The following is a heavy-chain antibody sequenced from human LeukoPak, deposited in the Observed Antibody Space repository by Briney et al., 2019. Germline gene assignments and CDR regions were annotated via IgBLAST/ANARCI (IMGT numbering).Heavy chain of an antibody. D-gene: IGHD6-19*01. V-gene: IGHV3-74*03. CDR3: VRSSGWPDY. CDR1: GFSFSSYW. CDR2: IKSDGSST. J-gene: IGHJ4*02. Sequence: GGSLRLSCAASGFSFSSYWMHWVRQAPGKGLVWVSRIKSDGSSTMYADSVKGRFSISRDDAKNTLYLQMNSLRVEDTAVYYCVRSSGWPDYWGQGTLVTVSS.